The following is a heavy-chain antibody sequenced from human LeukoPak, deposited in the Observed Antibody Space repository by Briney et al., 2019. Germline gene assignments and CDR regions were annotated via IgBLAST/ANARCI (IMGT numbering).Heavy chain of an antibody. Sequence: PGRSLRLSCAASGFTFSSYAMHWVRQAPGKGLEWVAVISYDGSNKYYADSVKGRFTISRDNSKNTLYLQMNSLRAEDTAVYYCASGPPTALNYWGQGTLVTVSS. CDR2: ISYDGSNK. CDR1: GFTFSSYA. D-gene: IGHD4-17*01. CDR3: ASGPPTALNY. V-gene: IGHV3-30-3*01. J-gene: IGHJ4*02.